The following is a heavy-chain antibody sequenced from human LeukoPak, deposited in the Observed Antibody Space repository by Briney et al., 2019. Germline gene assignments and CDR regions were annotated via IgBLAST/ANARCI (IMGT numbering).Heavy chain of an antibody. Sequence: SGTLSLTCTVSGGSISSSSYYWGWIRQPPGKGLEWIGSIYYSGSTYYNPSLKSRVTISVDTSKNQFSLKLSSVTAADTAVYYCARHADIVVVVAAKGGAFDIWGQGTMVTVSS. CDR1: GGSISSSSYY. CDR3: ARHADIVVVVAAKGGAFDI. J-gene: IGHJ3*02. V-gene: IGHV4-39*01. D-gene: IGHD2-15*01. CDR2: IYYSGST.